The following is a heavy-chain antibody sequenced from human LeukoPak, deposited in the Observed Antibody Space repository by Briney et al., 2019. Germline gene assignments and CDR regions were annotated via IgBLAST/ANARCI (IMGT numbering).Heavy chain of an antibody. CDR1: GYTFTSYD. D-gene: IGHD3-10*01. CDR2: MNPNSGNT. J-gene: IGHJ5*02. V-gene: IGHV1-8*03. Sequence: ASVKVSCKGSGYTFTSYDINWVRQATGQGLEWMGWMNPNSGNTGYAQKFQGRVTITRNTSISTAYMELSSLRSEDTAVYYCARGRLVRGVKNWFDPWGQGTLVTVSS. CDR3: ARGRLVRGVKNWFDP.